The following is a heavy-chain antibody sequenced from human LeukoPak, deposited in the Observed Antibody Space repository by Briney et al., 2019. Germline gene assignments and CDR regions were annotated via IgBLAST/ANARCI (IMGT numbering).Heavy chain of an antibody. CDR3: ARQTGGSGWSAPIDY. CDR1: GYSFTSYW. D-gene: IGHD6-19*01. CDR2: IYPGDSDT. J-gene: IGHJ4*02. V-gene: IGHV5-51*01. Sequence: GESLKTSCKGSGYSFTSYWIGWVRQMPGKGLEWMGIIYPGDSDTRYSPSFQGQVTTSADKSISTAYLQWSSLEASDTAMYYCARQTGGSGWSAPIDYWGQGTLVTVSS.